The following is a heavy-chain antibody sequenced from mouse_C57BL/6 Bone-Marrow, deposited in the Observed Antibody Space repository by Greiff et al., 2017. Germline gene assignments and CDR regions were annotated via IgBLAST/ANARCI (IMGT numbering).Heavy chain of an antibody. J-gene: IGHJ4*01. Sequence: QVKLQQPGTELVKPGASVKLSCKASGYTFTSYWMHWVKQRPGQGLEWIGNINPSNGGTNYNEKFKSKATLTVDKSSSTAYMQLRSLTSEDSAVYYCARSDYGSIPLYAMDYWGQGTSVTVSS. CDR1: GYTFTSYW. V-gene: IGHV1-53*01. CDR3: ARSDYGSIPLYAMDY. CDR2: INPSNGGT. D-gene: IGHD1-1*01.